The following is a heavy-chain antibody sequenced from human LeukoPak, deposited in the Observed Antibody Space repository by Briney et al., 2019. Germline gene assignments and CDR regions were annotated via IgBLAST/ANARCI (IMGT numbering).Heavy chain of an antibody. CDR1: GGSISSSSYY. V-gene: IGHV4-39*07. Sequence: SETLSLTCTVSGGSISSSSYYWGWIRQPPGKGLEWIGSIYYSGSTYYNPSLKSRVTISVDTSKNQFSLKLSSVTAADTAVYYCARLNYDILTGPPYYFDYWGQGTLVTVSS. CDR3: ARLNYDILTGPPYYFDY. D-gene: IGHD3-9*01. J-gene: IGHJ4*02. CDR2: IYYSGST.